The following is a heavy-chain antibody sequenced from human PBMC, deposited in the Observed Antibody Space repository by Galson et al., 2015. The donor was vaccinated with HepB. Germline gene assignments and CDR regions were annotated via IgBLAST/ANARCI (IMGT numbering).Heavy chain of an antibody. V-gene: IGHV3-23*01. J-gene: IGHJ4*02. CDR3: ARYFDY. Sequence: SLRLSCAASGFTFSSYAMSWVRQAPGKGLEWVSSLTGSGGSTYYADSVKGRFTISRDNSRNTLYLQMNSLRADDTAVYYCARYFDYWGQGTLVTVSS. CDR1: GFTFSSYA. CDR2: LTGSGGST.